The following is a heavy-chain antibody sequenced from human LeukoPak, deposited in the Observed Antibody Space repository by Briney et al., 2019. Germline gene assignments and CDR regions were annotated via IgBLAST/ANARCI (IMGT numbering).Heavy chain of an antibody. CDR2: ISYDGSNK. CDR3: ARDSYDSSGYQFDY. D-gene: IGHD3-22*01. J-gene: IGHJ4*02. Sequence: PGGSLRLSCAASGFTFGSYAMHWVRQAPGKGLEWVAVISYDGSNKYYADSVKGRLTISRDNSKNTLYLQMNSLRAEDTAVYYCARDSYDSSGYQFDYWGQGTLVTVSS. CDR1: GFTFGSYA. V-gene: IGHV3-30-3*01.